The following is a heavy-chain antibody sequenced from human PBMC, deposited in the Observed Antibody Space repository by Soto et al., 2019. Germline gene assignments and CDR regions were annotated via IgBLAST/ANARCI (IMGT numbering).Heavy chain of an antibody. V-gene: IGHV3-48*04. CDR1: GFSFSTYD. Sequence: PGGSLRLSCAASGFSFSTYDMNWVRQAPGKGLEWVSYISGGSSRIFYADSVKGRFTISRDNAKNSLYLEMNSLRAEDTAVYYCARESEDLTSNFDYWGQGTLVTVSS. J-gene: IGHJ4*02. CDR3: ARESEDLTSNFDY. CDR2: ISGGSSRI.